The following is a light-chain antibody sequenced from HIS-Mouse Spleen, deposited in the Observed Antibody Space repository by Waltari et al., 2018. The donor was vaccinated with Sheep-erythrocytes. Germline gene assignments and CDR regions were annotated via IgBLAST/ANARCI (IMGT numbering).Light chain of an antibody. CDR1: SSDVRGYNY. CDR2: EVS. J-gene: IGLJ3*02. V-gene: IGLV2-8*01. Sequence: QSALTQPPSASGSPGQSVTISCTETSSDVRGYNYVSWYQQHPGKAPKLMIYEVSKRPSGVPDRFSGSKSGNTASLTVSGLQAEDEADYYCSSYAGSNNWVFGGGTKLTVL. CDR3: SSYAGSNNWV.